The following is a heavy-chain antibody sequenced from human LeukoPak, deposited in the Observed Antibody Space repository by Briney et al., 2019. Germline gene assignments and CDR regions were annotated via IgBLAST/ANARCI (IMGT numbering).Heavy chain of an antibody. D-gene: IGHD6-6*01. CDR3: AREGSMTARPFVSIDY. J-gene: IGHJ4*02. CDR1: GGSISTYY. CDR2: IHTSGST. Sequence: PSETLSLTCTVSGGSISTYYWSWIRQPAGKGLEWIGRIHTSGSTDYNPSLESLVTMSVDTSRNQFSLKLSSVTAADTAVYYCAREGSMTARPFVSIDYWGQGTLVTVSS. V-gene: IGHV4-4*07.